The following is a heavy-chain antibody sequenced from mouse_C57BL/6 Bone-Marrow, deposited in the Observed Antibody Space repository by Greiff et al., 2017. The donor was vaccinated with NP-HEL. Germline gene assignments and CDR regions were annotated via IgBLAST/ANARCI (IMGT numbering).Heavy chain of an antibody. J-gene: IGHJ2*01. V-gene: IGHV1-82*01. CDR3: ARRGLRRDYFDY. CDR1: GYAFSSSW. CDR2: IYPGDGDP. Sequence: VQLQQSGPELVKPGASVKISCKASGYAFSSSWMNWVKQRPGKGLEWIGRIYPGDGDPNYNGKFKGKATLTADKSSSTAYMQLSSLTSEDSAVYFCARRGLRRDYFDYWGQGTTLTVSS. D-gene: IGHD2-2*01.